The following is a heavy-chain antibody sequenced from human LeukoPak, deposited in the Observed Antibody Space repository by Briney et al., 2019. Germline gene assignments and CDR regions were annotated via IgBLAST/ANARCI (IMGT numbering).Heavy chain of an antibody. D-gene: IGHD2-21*01. Sequence: GASVKVSCKASGGTFSSYAISWVRQAPGQGLEWMGRIIPIFGTANYAQKFQGRVTITADESTSTAYMELSSLRSEDTAVYYCARELDGGGENNWFDPWGQGTLVTVSS. CDR2: IIPIFGTA. J-gene: IGHJ5*02. CDR1: GGTFSSYA. V-gene: IGHV1-69*15. CDR3: ARELDGGGENNWFDP.